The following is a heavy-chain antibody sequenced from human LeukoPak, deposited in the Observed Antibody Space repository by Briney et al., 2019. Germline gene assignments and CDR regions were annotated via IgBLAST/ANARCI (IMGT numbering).Heavy chain of an antibody. Sequence: SGGSLRLSCAASGFPFSNNAMSWVRQAPGKGLEWVAVISYDGSNKYYADSVKGRFTISRDNSKNTLYLQMNSLRAEDTAVYYCAREVDIPRYYGMDVWGQGTTVTVSS. V-gene: IGHV3-30*04. J-gene: IGHJ6*02. D-gene: IGHD1-26*01. CDR1: GFPFSNNA. CDR3: AREVDIPRYYGMDV. CDR2: ISYDGSNK.